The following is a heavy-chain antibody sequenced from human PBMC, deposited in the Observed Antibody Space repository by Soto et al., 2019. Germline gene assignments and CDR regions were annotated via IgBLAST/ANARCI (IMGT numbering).Heavy chain of an antibody. CDR1: GFTFSSYA. Sequence: QVQLVESGGGVVQPGRSLRLSCAASGFTFSSYAMHWVRQAPGKGLEWVAVISYDGSNKYYADSVKGRFTISRDNSKNTLYLQMNSLRAEDTAVYYCATDRKPWELQIPGYWGQGTLVTVSS. CDR2: ISYDGSNK. CDR3: ATDRKPWELQIPGY. D-gene: IGHD1-26*01. V-gene: IGHV3-30-3*01. J-gene: IGHJ4*02.